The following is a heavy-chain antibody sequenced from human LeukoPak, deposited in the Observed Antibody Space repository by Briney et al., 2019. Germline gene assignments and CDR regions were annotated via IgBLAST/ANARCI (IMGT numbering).Heavy chain of an antibody. J-gene: IGHJ4*02. CDR1: GFTFSSYA. CDR2: ISGSGGST. D-gene: IGHD4-17*01. V-gene: IGHV3-23*01. CDR3: AKGEDYGDYYFDY. Sequence: GGSLRLSCAASGFTFSSYAMSWVRQAPGKGLEWVSAISGSGGSTYYADSVKGRFTISRDNSKNTLYLQVNSLRAEDTAVYYCAKGEDYGDYYFDYWGQGTLVTVTS.